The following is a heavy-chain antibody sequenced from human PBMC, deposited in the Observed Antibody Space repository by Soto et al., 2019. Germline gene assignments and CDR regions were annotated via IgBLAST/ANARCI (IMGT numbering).Heavy chain of an antibody. Sequence: QVQLQESGPGLVKPSQTLSLTCTVSGGSISSGGYYWSWIRQHPGKGLEWIGYIYYSGSTYYNPSLKSRVTIAVDTSKNQFSLKLSSVTAADTAVYYCARRGEYYYYYMDVWGKGTTVTVSS. CDR1: GGSISSGGYY. J-gene: IGHJ6*03. D-gene: IGHD3-16*01. CDR2: IYYSGST. V-gene: IGHV4-31*03. CDR3: ARRGEYYYYYMDV.